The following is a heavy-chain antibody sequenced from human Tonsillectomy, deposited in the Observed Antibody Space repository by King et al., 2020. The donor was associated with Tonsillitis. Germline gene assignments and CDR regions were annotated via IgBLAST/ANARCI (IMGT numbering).Heavy chain of an antibody. CDR1: GFTFGDYA. Sequence: VQLVESGGGLVQPGRSLRLSCTASGFTFGDYAMSWFRQAPGKGLEWVGFIRSKAYGGTTEYAASVKGRFTISRDDSKSIAYLQMNSLKTEDTAVYYCTRVRSIAAAGTGWFDPWGQGTLVTVSS. D-gene: IGHD6-13*01. J-gene: IGHJ5*02. V-gene: IGHV3-49*03. CDR3: TRVRSIAAAGTGWFDP. CDR2: IRSKAYGGTT.